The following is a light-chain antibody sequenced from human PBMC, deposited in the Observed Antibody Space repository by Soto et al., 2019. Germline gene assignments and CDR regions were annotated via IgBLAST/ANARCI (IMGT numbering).Light chain of an antibody. Sequence: DIVMTQSPATLSVSPGDRVTLSCRASQSVSTNLAWYQQKPGQAPRLLIYGASTLATGIPARFSGGGSGTEFTLTISSLQSEDFAVYYCQQYNSWPLTFGGGTKVDIK. CDR3: QQYNSWPLT. J-gene: IGKJ4*01. V-gene: IGKV3-15*01. CDR1: QSVSTN. CDR2: GAS.